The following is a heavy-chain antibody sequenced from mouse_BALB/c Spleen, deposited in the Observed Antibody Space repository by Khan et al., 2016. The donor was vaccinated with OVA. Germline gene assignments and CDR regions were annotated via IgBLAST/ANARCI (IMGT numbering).Heavy chain of an antibody. CDR1: GYSFTNYG. Sequence: QIQLVQSGPELKKPGETVKISCKASGYSFTNYGMNWVQQSPGKALKWMGWINTYTGKPTYADDFKGRFAFSLETSASTAYLQINNLKNDDTATXFVDRPPYFSYSLDHWGQGTSVTVSS. CDR2: INTYTGKP. D-gene: IGHD2-10*01. V-gene: IGHV9-3-1*01. J-gene: IGHJ4*01. CDR3: DRPPYFSYSLDH.